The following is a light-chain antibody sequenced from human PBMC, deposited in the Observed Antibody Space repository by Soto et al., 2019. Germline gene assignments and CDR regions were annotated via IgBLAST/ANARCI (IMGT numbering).Light chain of an antibody. CDR2: RNT. CDR3: SLYTSENAYV. CDR1: SSNIGAGYE. J-gene: IGLJ1*01. V-gene: IGLV1-40*01. Sequence: QSLLTQPPSLSGAPGQGVTISCIGGSSNIGAGYEVHWYQQLPGTVPKLLIYRNTYRPSGVPDRFSGSRSATSASLTISGLQAADEADYYCSLYTSENAYVFGTGTKVTVL.